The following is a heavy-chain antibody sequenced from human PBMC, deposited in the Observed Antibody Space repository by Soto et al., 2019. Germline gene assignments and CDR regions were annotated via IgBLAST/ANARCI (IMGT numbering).Heavy chain of an antibody. J-gene: IGHJ4*02. CDR2: ISAYNGNT. D-gene: IGHD3-16*01. CDR1: GYTFTSYG. CDR3: ARRFSWGYFDY. Sequence: QVQLVQSGAEVKKPGASVKVSCKASGYTFTSYGISWVRQAPGQGLEWMGWISAYNGNTNYAQKLQGRVTMTTDTSTSKASMDRRGLRSEDTAVVYCARRFSWGYFDYWGQGTLCTVSS. V-gene: IGHV1-18*01.